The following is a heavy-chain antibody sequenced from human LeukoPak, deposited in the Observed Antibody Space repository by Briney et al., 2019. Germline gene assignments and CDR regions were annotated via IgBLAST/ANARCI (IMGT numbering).Heavy chain of an antibody. J-gene: IGHJ5*02. Sequence: PGGSLRLSCAASGFTFSSYSMNWVRQAPGKGLEWVSSISSSSSYIYYADSVKGRFTISRDNAKNSLYLQMNSLRAEDTAVYYCARADLGYCSGGSCYGNWFDPWGQGTLVTVSS. CDR1: GFTFSSYS. CDR2: ISSSSSYI. V-gene: IGHV3-21*01. D-gene: IGHD2-15*01. CDR3: ARADLGYCSGGSCYGNWFDP.